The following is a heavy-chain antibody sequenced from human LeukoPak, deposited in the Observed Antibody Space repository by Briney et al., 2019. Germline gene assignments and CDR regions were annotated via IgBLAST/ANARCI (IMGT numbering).Heavy chain of an antibody. D-gene: IGHD3-3*01. CDR1: GFTFGKYW. CDR2: IKLDGSEK. J-gene: IGHJ4*02. CDR3: ARDQYDTWSRRGNFDS. Sequence: GGFLRLSCVASGFTFGKYWMSWVRQAPGQGLEWVANIKLDGSEKNYVDSVKGRFTISRDNTKNSLYLQMNSLRVEDTAVFYCARDQYDTWSRRGNFDSWGQGTLVIVSS. V-gene: IGHV3-7*03.